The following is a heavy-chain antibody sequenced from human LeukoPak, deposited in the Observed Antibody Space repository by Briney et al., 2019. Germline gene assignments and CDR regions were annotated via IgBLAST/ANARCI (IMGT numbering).Heavy chain of an antibody. Sequence: GESLKISCNGSGYSFTSYWIGWVRQMPGKGLEWMGIIYRGDSDTRYSPSCQGQVTISADKSISTSYLQWSSLKASDTARYYCARHVTGIAAAGTNYGMDVWGEGNTVTVSS. V-gene: IGHV5-51*01. J-gene: IGHJ6*04. D-gene: IGHD6-13*01. CDR2: IYRGDSDT. CDR1: GYSFTSYW. CDR3: ARHVTGIAAAGTNYGMDV.